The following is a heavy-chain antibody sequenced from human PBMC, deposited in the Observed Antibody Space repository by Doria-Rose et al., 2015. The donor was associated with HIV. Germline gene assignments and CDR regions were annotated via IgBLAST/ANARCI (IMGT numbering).Heavy chain of an antibody. CDR1: GFTVSSHR. CDR3: ATGVTLDY. J-gene: IGHJ4*02. D-gene: IGHD3-10*01. V-gene: IGHV3-21*01. Sequence: VQLVESGGGLVRPGGSLRLSCATSGFTVSSHRINWVRQDPGQGLEWVSSNSSTSDYINYAVSVRGRFTISRDNARNSLYLQMDSLRAEDTAIYYCATGVTLDYWGQGTLVTVSS. CDR2: NSSTSDYI.